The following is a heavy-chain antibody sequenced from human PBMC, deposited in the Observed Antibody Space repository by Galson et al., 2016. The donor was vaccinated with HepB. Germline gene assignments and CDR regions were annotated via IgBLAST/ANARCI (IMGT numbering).Heavy chain of an antibody. CDR2: IYHGGTT. CDR1: GGSISTYY. V-gene: IGHV4-59*01. J-gene: IGHJ3*02. Sequence: SETLSLTCTVSGGSISTYYWSWVRQPPGKGLEWIGYIYHGGTTTYNPSLKSRVTMSVDTSKNQFSLRLTSVTAADTAVYYCARDYRRGGGGSYNVLDIWGQGTLVTVSS. CDR3: ARDYRRGGGGSYNVLDI. D-gene: IGHD1-26*01.